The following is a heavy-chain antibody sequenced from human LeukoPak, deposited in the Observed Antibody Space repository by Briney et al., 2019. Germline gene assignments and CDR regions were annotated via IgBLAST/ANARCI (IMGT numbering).Heavy chain of an antibody. Sequence: SETLSLTRTVSGGSISSYYWSWIRQPSGKGLEWIGYIYYSGSTNYNPSLKSRVTISVDTSKNQFSLKLSSVTAADTAVYYCARDSSGYANYYYYGMDVWGQGTTVTVSS. CDR3: ARDSSGYANYYYYGMDV. CDR1: GGSISSYY. J-gene: IGHJ6*02. D-gene: IGHD3-22*01. V-gene: IGHV4-59*08. CDR2: IYYSGST.